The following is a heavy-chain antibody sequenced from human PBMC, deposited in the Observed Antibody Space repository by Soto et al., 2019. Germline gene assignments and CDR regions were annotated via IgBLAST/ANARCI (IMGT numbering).Heavy chain of an antibody. CDR3: ARERTGGFDY. CDR1: GYTFSSYY. J-gene: IGHJ4*02. CDR2: MSPNSANT. D-gene: IGHD3-16*01. V-gene: IGHV1-8*01. Sequence: ASVKVSCKASGYTFSSYYINWVRQATGQGLEWMGWMSPNSANTGYAQKFQGRVTMTRNTSISTAYMELSSLRSEDTAVYYCARERTGGFDYWGQGTLVTVSS.